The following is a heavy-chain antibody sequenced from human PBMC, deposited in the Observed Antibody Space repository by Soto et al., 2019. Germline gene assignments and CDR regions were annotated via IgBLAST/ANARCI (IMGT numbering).Heavy chain of an antibody. CDR1: GGSISSYY. CDR3: ARDRDYDFWSGSPLVWFDP. CDR2: IYTSGST. J-gene: IGHJ5*02. Sequence: PSETLSLTCTVSGGSISSYYWSWIRQPAGKGLEWIGRIYTSGSTNYNPSPKSRVTMSVDTSKNQFSLKLSSVTAADTAVYYCARDRDYDFWSGSPLVWFDPWGQGTLVTVSS. V-gene: IGHV4-4*07. D-gene: IGHD3-3*01.